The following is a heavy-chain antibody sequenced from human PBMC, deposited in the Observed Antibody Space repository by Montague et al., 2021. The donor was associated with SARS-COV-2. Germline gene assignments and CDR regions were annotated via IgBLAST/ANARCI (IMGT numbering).Heavy chain of an antibody. CDR3: ASDRGELHAADY. V-gene: IGHV3-21*01. J-gene: IGHJ4*02. CDR1: GFTFSSYS. Sequence: SLRLSCAASGFTFSSYSMNWVRQAPGEGLKWVSSISSSSSYIYYADSVKGRFTISRDNAKNSLYLQMNSLRAEDTAVYYCASDRGELHAADYWGQGTLVTVSS. D-gene: IGHD1-26*01. CDR2: ISSSSSYI.